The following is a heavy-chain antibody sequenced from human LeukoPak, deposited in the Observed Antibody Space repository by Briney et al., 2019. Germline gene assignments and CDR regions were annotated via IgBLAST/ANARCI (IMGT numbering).Heavy chain of an antibody. D-gene: IGHD1-1*01. CDR1: GFTFDDFA. CDR2: IRRKAYGGTP. Sequence: GGSLRLSCTVSGFTFDDFAMTWVRQAPGKGLKWVGFIRRKAYGGTPEYAASVKGRFTISIDDSTNTAFLQMNSLTIEDTGIYYCSRDSHGDNVFDYWGQGTLVTVSS. J-gene: IGHJ4*02. CDR3: SRDSHGDNVFDY. V-gene: IGHV3-49*04.